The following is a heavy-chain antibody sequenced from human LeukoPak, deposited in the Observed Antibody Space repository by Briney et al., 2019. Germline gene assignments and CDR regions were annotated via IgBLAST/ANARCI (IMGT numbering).Heavy chain of an antibody. D-gene: IGHD6-13*01. CDR1: GFTFSIYG. CDR2: ISYDGSNK. V-gene: IGHV3-30*03. J-gene: IGHJ4*02. CDR3: ARVRDGYSSSWYVDY. Sequence: GRSLRLSCAASGFTFSIYGMHWVRQAPGKGLEWVAVISYDGSNKYYADSVKGRFTISRDNSKNTLYLQMNSLRAEDTAVYYCARVRDGYSSSWYVDYWGQGTLVTVSS.